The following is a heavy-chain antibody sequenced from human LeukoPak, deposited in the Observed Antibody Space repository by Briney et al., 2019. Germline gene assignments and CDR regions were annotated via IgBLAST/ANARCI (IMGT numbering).Heavy chain of an antibody. CDR1: GGSISSGGYY. J-gene: IGHJ4*02. V-gene: IGHV4-31*03. CDR2: IYYSGST. D-gene: IGHD3-10*01. CDR3: ARGSVRGLAFDY. Sequence: PSETLSLTCTVSGGSISSGGYYWSWIRQHPGKGLEWIGYIYYSGSTYYNPSLKSRVTISVDTSKNQFSLKLSSVAAGDTAVYYCARGSVRGLAFDYWGQGTLVTVSS.